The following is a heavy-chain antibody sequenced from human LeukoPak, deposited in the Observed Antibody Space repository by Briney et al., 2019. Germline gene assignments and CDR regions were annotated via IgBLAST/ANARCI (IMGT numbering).Heavy chain of an antibody. CDR1: GFTLSSYA. Sequence: GGSLRLSCAASGFTLSSYAMTWVRQAPGRGLEWVSSVDGGGGGTYYADSVKGRFTTSRDNSKDTLYLQMNGLRAEDTAVYFCAKQLAGSAAWYSLHYDLWGQGTLVTVSS. D-gene: IGHD3-22*01. CDR2: VDGGGGGT. CDR3: AKQLAGSAAWYSLHYDL. V-gene: IGHV3-23*01. J-gene: IGHJ4*02.